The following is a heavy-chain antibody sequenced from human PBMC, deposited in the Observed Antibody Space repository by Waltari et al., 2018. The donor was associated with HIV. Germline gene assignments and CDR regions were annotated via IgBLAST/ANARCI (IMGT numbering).Heavy chain of an antibody. D-gene: IGHD3-10*01. Sequence: QVQLQQWGAGLLKPSETLSLTCAVYGGSFSNYFWSWIRHFPGKGVEWIGEINQSGNTGYNPSCRRRVITSVDTSKKQFSLKLRFVTAADTAMYYCAGVFGGGHFGSWGQGTLLIVSS. J-gene: IGHJ4*02. CDR3: AGVFGGGHFGS. V-gene: IGHV4-34*02. CDR1: GGSFSNYF. CDR2: INQSGNT.